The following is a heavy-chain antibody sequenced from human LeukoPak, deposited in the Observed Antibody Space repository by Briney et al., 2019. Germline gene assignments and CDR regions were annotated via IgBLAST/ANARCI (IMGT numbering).Heavy chain of an antibody. CDR3: AKDPGYSSSWYRDAFDI. CDR2: ISYDGSNK. D-gene: IGHD6-13*01. J-gene: IGHJ3*02. Sequence: GGSLRLSCPASGFTFRSYGMHWLRQAPGKGLEWVAVISYDGSNKYYADSVKGRFTISRDNSKNTLYLQMNSLRAEDTAVYYCAKDPGYSSSWYRDAFDIWGQGTMVTVSS. V-gene: IGHV3-30*18. CDR1: GFTFRSYG.